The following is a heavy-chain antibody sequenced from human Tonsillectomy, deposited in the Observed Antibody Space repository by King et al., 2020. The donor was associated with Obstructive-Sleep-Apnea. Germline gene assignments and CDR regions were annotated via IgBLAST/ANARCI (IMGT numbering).Heavy chain of an antibody. CDR2: ISGSGGST. V-gene: IGHV3-23*04. D-gene: IGHD3-10*01. CDR1: GFTFSSYA. Sequence: VQLVESGGGLVQPGGSLRLSCAASGFTFSSYAMSWVCQAPGKGLEWVSAISGSGGSTYYADSVKGRFTISRDNSKNTLYLQMNSLRAEDTAVYYCARNYYGSGSRGLGMDVWGQGTTVTVSS. J-gene: IGHJ6*02. CDR3: ARNYYGSGSRGLGMDV.